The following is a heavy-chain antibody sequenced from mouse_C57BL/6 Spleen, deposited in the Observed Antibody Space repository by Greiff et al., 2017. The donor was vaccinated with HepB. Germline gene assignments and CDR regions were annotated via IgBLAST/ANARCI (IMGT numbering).Heavy chain of an antibody. Sequence: QVQLQQPGAELVMPGASVKLSCKASGYTFTSYWMHWVKQRPGQGFEWIGEIDPSDSYTNYNQKFKGKSTLTVDKSSSTAYMQLSSLTSEDSAVYYCARGGDSYYAMDYWGQGTSVTVSS. CDR2: IDPSDSYT. J-gene: IGHJ4*01. V-gene: IGHV1-69*01. CDR1: GYTFTSYW. CDR3: ARGGDSYYAMDY.